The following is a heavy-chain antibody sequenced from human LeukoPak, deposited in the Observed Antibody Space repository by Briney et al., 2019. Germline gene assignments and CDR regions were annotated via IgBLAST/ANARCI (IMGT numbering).Heavy chain of an antibody. V-gene: IGHV3-66*01. CDR2: IYSGGST. J-gene: IGHJ3*02. CDR1: GFTVSSNY. CDR3: ARGPYYDAFDI. D-gene: IGHD3-10*01. Sequence: SGGSLRLSFAASGFTVSSNYMSWVRQAPGKGLEWVSVIYSGGSTYYADSVKGRFTISRDNSKNTLYLQMNSLRAEDTAVYYCARGPYYDAFDIWGQGTMVTVSS.